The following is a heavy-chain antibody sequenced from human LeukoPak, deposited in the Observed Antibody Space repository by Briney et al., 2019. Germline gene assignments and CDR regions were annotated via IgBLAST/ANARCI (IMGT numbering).Heavy chain of an antibody. Sequence: PGGPLRLSCAASGFTFSSYGMCWVRQAPGKVLEWVAVISYDGSNKYYADSVKGRFTISRDNSKNTLYLQMNSLSAEDTAVYYCAKDMGYYYGSGSYYNVNDYWGQGTLVTVSS. D-gene: IGHD3-10*01. CDR3: AKDMGYYYGSGSYYNVNDY. J-gene: IGHJ4*02. V-gene: IGHV3-30*18. CDR1: GFTFSSYG. CDR2: ISYDGSNK.